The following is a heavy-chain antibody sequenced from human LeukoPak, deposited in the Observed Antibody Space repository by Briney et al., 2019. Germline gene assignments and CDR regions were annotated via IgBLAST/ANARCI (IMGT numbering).Heavy chain of an antibody. J-gene: IGHJ4*02. Sequence: ASVKVFCKASGYTFTSYHMHWVRQAPGQGLEWMGIIGPSGGSTSYTQKLQGRVTMTRDTSTSTVYMELTSLRSEDTAVYYCASDSSNWSFDYWGQGTLVTVSS. CDR2: IGPSGGST. D-gene: IGHD6-13*01. CDR3: ASDSSNWSFDY. V-gene: IGHV1-46*01. CDR1: GYTFTSYH.